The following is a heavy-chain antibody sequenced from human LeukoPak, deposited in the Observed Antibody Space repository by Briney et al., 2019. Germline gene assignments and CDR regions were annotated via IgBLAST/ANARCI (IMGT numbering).Heavy chain of an antibody. J-gene: IGHJ4*02. Sequence: GASVKVSCKASGYTFTSYYMHWVRQAPGQGLERMGIINPSCGSTSYAQKFQGRVTMTRDTSTSTVYMELSSLRSEDTAVYYCARGSGWLRTGTTFADYWGQGTLVTVSS. V-gene: IGHV1-46*01. D-gene: IGHD1-1*01. CDR3: ARGSGWLRTGTTFADY. CDR2: INPSCGST. CDR1: GYTFTSYY.